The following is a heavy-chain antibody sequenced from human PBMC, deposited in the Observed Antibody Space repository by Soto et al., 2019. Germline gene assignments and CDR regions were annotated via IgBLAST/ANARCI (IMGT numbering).Heavy chain of an antibody. Sequence: EVQLVESGGGLVQPGGSLRLSWAASGFTFSDHYMDWVRQAPGQGLEWVGRIRNKANSYTTQYAESVKGRFTISRDDSQNSPYLRTNSLKTEDPAVYYWARGSYGAYVGRFDPWGQGTLVTVSS. V-gene: IGHV3-72*01. D-gene: IGHD5-12*01. CDR1: GFTFSDHY. CDR3: ARGSYGAYVGRFDP. J-gene: IGHJ5*02. CDR2: IRNKANSYTT.